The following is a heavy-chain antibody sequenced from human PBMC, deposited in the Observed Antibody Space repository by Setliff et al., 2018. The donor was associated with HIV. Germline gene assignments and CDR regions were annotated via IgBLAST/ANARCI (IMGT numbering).Heavy chain of an antibody. Sequence: SETLSLTCSVSGGSISSGYYYWSWIRQHPGKGLEWIGYIYYSGSSYYNPSLKSRVTISVDTSKNQFSLKLSSVTAADAAVYYCARAMRSSWYIDGFDIWGQGTVVTVSS. V-gene: IGHV4-31*03. CDR3: ARAMRSSWYIDGFDI. CDR2: IYYSGSS. CDR1: GGSISSGYYY. J-gene: IGHJ3*02. D-gene: IGHD6-13*01.